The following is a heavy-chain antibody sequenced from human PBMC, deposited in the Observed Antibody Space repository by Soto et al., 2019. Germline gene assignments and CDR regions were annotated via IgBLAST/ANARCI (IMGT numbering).Heavy chain of an antibody. CDR3: ARTWYCTNGVCLFDY. CDR2: INPSGGST. J-gene: IGHJ4*02. D-gene: IGHD2-8*01. V-gene: IGHV1-46*01. CDR1: GYTFTSYY. Sequence: ASVKVSCKASGYTFTSYYMHWVRQAPGQGLEWMGIINPSGGSTSYAQKFQGRVTMTRDTSTSTVYMELSSLRSEDTAVYYCARTWYCTNGVCLFDYWGQGTLVTVSS.